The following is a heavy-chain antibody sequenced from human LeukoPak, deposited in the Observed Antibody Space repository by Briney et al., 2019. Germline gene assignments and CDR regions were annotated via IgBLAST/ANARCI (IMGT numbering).Heavy chain of an antibody. V-gene: IGHV3-21*01. CDR3: ARAGLGSSGWLSTYYFDY. CDR1: GFTFSSYS. Sequence: GGSLRLSCAASGFTFSSYSMNWVRQAPGKGLEWVSSISSSSSYIYYADSVKGRFTISRDNAKNSLYLQMNSLRAEDTAAYYCARAGLGSSGWLSTYYFDYWGQGTPVTVSS. D-gene: IGHD6-19*01. J-gene: IGHJ4*02. CDR2: ISSSSSYI.